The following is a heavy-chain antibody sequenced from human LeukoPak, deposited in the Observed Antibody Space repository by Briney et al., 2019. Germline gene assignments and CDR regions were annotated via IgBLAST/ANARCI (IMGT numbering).Heavy chain of an antibody. D-gene: IGHD3-10*01. CDR3: ARGEATMVRGVD. J-gene: IGHJ4*02. CDR1: GGSISSGGYY. Sequence: KSSETLSLTCTVSGGSISSGGYYWSWIRQHPGKGLEWIGYIYYSGSTYYNPSLKSRVTISVDTSKNQFSLKLSSVTAADTAVYYCARGEATMVRGVDWGQGTLVTVSS. CDR2: IYYSGST. V-gene: IGHV4-31*03.